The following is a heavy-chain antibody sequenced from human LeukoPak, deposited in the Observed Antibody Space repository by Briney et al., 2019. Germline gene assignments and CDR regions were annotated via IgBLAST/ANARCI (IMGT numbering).Heavy chain of an antibody. Sequence: GGSLRLSCAASGFTFSSYEMNWVRQAPGKGLEWVSYISSSGSNIYYADSVKGRFTISRDNAKNSLYLQMNSLRAEDTAVYYCARDWDDIVGATTRYYYGMDVWGQGTTVTVSS. CDR3: ARDWDDIVGATTRYYYGMDV. J-gene: IGHJ6*02. D-gene: IGHD1-26*01. CDR1: GFTFSSYE. CDR2: ISSSGSNI. V-gene: IGHV3-48*03.